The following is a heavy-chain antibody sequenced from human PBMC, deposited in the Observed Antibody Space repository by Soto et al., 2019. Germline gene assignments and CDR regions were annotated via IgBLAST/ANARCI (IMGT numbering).Heavy chain of an antibody. CDR2: IYYSGST. J-gene: IGHJ6*02. V-gene: IGHV4-39*01. CDR3: ARLYSSGWDYYYYGMDV. CDR1: GGSISSSSYY. Sequence: QLLESGPGLVKPSETLSLTCTVSGGSISSSSYYWGWIRQPPGKGLEWIGSIYYSGSTYYNPSLKSRVTISVDTSKNQFSLKLSSVTAADTAVYYCARLYSSGWDYYYYGMDVWGQGTTVTVSS. D-gene: IGHD6-19*01.